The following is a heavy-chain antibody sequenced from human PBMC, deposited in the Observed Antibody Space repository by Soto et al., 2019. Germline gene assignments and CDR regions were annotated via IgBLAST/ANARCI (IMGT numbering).Heavy chain of an antibody. J-gene: IGHJ4*02. CDR3: VRLPNYSTPYYFDY. CDR2: IYHSGST. Sequence: SETLSLTCAVSGGSISSSNWWSWVRQPPGKGLEWIGEIYHSGSTNYNPSLKSRVTISVDTSKNQFSLKLRSVTASDTAVYYCVRLPNYSTPYYFDYWGQGTLVTVSS. V-gene: IGHV4-4*02. D-gene: IGHD2-15*01. CDR1: GGSISSSNW.